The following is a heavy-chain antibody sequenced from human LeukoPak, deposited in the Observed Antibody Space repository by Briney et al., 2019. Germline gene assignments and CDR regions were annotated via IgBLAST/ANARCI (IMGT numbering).Heavy chain of an antibody. CDR1: GGSFSAYY. J-gene: IGHJ5*02. D-gene: IGHD3-22*01. V-gene: IGHV4-34*01. Sequence: SETLSLTCAVYGGSFSAYYWNWIRQPPGKGLEWIGEINHSGSTNYNPSLKSRVTISVDTSKNQFSLKLNSVTAADTAVYYCASLWLGGAGFDPWGQGTLVTVSS. CDR3: ASLWLGGAGFDP. CDR2: INHSGST.